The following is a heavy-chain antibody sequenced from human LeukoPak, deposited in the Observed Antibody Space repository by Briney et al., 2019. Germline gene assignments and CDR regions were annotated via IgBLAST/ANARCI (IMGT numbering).Heavy chain of an antibody. J-gene: IGHJ5*02. D-gene: IGHD1-14*01. CDR1: GYTFTGYY. CDR2: INPNSGGT. V-gene: IGHV1-2*02. Sequence: ASVKVSCKASGYTFTGYYMHWVRQAPGQGLEWMGWINPNSGGTNYAQKFQGRVTMTRDTSLSTAYMELSRLRSDDTAVYYCARANQGLSNWFDPWGQGTLVTVSS. CDR3: ARANQGLSNWFDP.